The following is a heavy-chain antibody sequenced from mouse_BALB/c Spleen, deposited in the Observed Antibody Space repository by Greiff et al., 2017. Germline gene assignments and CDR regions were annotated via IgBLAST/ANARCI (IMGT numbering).Heavy chain of an antibody. D-gene: IGHD2-12*01. Sequence: QVHVKQPGAELVKPGTSVKLSCKASGYNFTSYWINWVKLRPGQGLEWIGDIYPGSGSTNYNEKFKSKATLTVDTSSSTAYMQLSSLASEDSALYYCATYDDGSWFAYWGQGTLVTVSA. V-gene: IGHV1-55*01. CDR1: GYNFTSYW. J-gene: IGHJ3*01. CDR3: ATYDDGSWFAY. CDR2: IYPGSGST.